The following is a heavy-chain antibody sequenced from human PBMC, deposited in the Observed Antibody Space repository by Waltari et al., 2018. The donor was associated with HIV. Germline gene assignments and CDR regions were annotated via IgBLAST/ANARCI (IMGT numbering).Heavy chain of an antibody. D-gene: IGHD3-22*01. V-gene: IGHV3-23*04. Sequence: EVQLVESGGGLVQPGGSLRLPCAASGFTFTNYAMNWVRQAPGKRLEWVSAMRGSRGSRYAARSVKVRLTIARYNSKNTLYMKMNSLRAEDTAVYYCAKDDSTGSSGYYPFHYWGQGTLITVSS. CDR1: GFTFTNYA. CDR2: MRGSRGSR. CDR3: AKDDSTGSSGYYPFHY. J-gene: IGHJ4*02.